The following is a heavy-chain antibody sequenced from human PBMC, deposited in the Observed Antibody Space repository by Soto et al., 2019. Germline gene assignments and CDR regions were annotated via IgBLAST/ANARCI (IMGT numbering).Heavy chain of an antibody. Sequence: EVQLLESGGGLVQPGGSLRLSCAASGFTFNNYAMTWVRQAPGKGLEWVSAISGGGDTTSYADSVKGRFTVSRDGSKKALYLQLSSLRVEDTALYYCAKGRGGSGSLTPRVDFWGQGTLVTVSS. J-gene: IGHJ4*02. D-gene: IGHD3-10*01. CDR2: ISGGGDTT. CDR3: AKGRGGSGSLTPRVDF. CDR1: GFTFNNYA. V-gene: IGHV3-23*01.